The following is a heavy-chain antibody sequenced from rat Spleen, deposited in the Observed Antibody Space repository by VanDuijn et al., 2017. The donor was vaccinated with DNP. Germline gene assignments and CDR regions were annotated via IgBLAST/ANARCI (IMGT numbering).Heavy chain of an antibody. CDR3: TRSDSYGFPY. V-gene: IGHV3-1*01. CDR1: GYSITRNY. Sequence: EVQFQESGPGLVKSSQSLSLTCSVTGYSITRNYWAWIRKFPGNKMEWMGYINYSGSTGYNPSLKSRISITRDTSKNQFFLQLNSVITEDSATYYCTRSDSYGFPYWGQGTLVTVSS. D-gene: IGHD1-2*01. CDR2: INYSGST. J-gene: IGHJ3*01.